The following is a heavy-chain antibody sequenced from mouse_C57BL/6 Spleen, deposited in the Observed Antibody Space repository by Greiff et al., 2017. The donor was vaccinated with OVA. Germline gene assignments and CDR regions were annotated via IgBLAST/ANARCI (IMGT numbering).Heavy chain of an antibody. CDR3: ASGGSWFAY. CDR1: GFSLTSYG. CDR2: IWGVGST. V-gene: IGHV2-6*01. J-gene: IGHJ3*01. Sequence: VKLMESGPGLVAPSQSLSITCTVSGFSLTSYGVDWVRQSPGQGLEWLGVIWGVGSTNYNSALKSRLSISKDNSKSQVFLKMNSLQTDDTAMYYCASGGSWFAYWGQGTLVTVSA. D-gene: IGHD3-1*01.